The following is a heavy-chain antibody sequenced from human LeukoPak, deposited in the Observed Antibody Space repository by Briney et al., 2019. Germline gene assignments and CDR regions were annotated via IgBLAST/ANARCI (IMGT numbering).Heavy chain of an antibody. CDR2: INGGGVNT. CDR3: AKDLYSNYGPADY. Sequence: GGSLRLSCAASGFTFSSYAMSWVRQAPGKGLEWISTINGGGVNTHYADSVGGRFTISRDNSKNTLFLQMNSLRDEDTAVYYCAKDLYSNYGPADYWGQGNLVTVSS. CDR1: GFTFSSYA. V-gene: IGHV3-23*01. D-gene: IGHD4-11*01. J-gene: IGHJ4*02.